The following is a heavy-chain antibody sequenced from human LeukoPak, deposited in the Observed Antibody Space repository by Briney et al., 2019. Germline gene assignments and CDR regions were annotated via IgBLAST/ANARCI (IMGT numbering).Heavy chain of an antibody. CDR2: IYYSGST. V-gene: IGHV4-59*08. CDR1: GGSISSYY. CDR3: ARLRKSDWGPTLPYLDY. D-gene: IGHD7-27*01. Sequence: SETLSLTCTVSGGSISSYYWSWIRQPPGKGLEWIGYIYYSGSTNYNPSLKSRVTISVDTSKNQFSLKLSSVTAADTAVYYCARLRKSDWGPTLPYLDYWGQGTLVTVSS. J-gene: IGHJ4*02.